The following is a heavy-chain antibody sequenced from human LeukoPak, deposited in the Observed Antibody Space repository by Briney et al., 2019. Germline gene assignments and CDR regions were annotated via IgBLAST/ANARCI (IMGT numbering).Heavy chain of an antibody. CDR2: ISSDGSII. Sequence: GGSLRRSCAASGFTFSTYDMHWVRQTPGKGLEWVAVISSDGSIIYYADSVRGRFTVSRDNSKNTLYLQMNSLTAEDTAVYYCAKDLTGNYRAYFDYWGQGTLVTVSS. V-gene: IGHV3-30*18. J-gene: IGHJ4*02. CDR3: AKDLTGNYRAYFDY. D-gene: IGHD1-7*01. CDR1: GFTFSTYD.